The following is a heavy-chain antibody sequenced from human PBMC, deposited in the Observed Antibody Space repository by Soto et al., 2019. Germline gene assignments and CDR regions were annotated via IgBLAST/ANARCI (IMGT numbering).Heavy chain of an antibody. D-gene: IGHD1-1*01. CDR3: ARDWVHERWRDP. J-gene: IGHJ5*02. CDR1: GDSMNRGDYC. CDR2: SFYSGST. V-gene: IGHV4-30-4*01. Sequence: SETLSLTCTVSGDSMNRGDYCCVWIRQPPWSGLEWIGYSFYSGSTYYNPFLKSRVTISGDMPKNQFSLNLRSVTAADTAVYFCARDWVHERWRDPWGEGALVTVSS.